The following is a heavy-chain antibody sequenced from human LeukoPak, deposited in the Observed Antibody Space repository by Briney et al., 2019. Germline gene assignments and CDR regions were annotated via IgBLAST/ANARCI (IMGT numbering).Heavy chain of an antibody. CDR1: GGSISSYY. D-gene: IGHD6-13*01. Sequence: PSETLSLTCTVSGGSISSYYWSWIRQPPGKGLEWIGYIYYSGDTNYNPSLKSRATISVDTSKNQFSLKLNSATAADTAVYYCASGTYYYSDFWGQGALVTVSS. J-gene: IGHJ4*02. CDR3: ASGTYYYSDF. CDR2: IYYSGDT. V-gene: IGHV4-59*01.